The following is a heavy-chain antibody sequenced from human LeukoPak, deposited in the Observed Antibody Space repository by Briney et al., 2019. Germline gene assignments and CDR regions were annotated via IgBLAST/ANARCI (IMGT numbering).Heavy chain of an antibody. V-gene: IGHV3-74*01. CDR1: GFTFSSYG. J-gene: IGHJ4*02. Sequence: GRSLRLSCAASGFTFSSYGMHWVRQAPGKGLEWVSRLNSDGSDTSYADSVKGRFTISRDNAKNTLYLEMNSLTVDDTAVYYCSRGGTTVTTVIDYWGQGTLVTVSS. CDR3: SRGGTTVTTVIDY. D-gene: IGHD4-17*01. CDR2: LNSDGSDT.